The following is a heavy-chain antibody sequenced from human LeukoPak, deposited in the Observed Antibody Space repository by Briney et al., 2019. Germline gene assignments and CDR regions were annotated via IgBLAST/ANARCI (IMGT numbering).Heavy chain of an antibody. CDR2: INSDGSST. Sequence: QPGGSLRLSCAASGFTFNNYWMHWVRQAPGKGLVWVSRINSDGSSTNYADSVKGRFTISRDNAKNTLYLQMNSLRAEDTAVYYCARRGSYSSSSFDYWGQGTLVTVSS. D-gene: IGHD6-6*01. CDR3: ARRGSYSSSSFDY. V-gene: IGHV3-74*01. CDR1: GFTFNNYW. J-gene: IGHJ4*02.